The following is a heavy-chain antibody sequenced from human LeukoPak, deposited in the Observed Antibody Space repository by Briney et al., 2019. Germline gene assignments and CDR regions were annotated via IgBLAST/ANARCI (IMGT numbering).Heavy chain of an antibody. J-gene: IGHJ4*02. V-gene: IGHV4-38-2*02. CDR1: GYSISSGYY. Sequence: SETLSLTCTVSGYSISSGYYWGWIRQPPGKGLEWIGSIYHSGSTYYNPSLKSRVTISVDTSKDQFSLKLSSVTAADTAVYYCASRKLGNDYWGQGTLVTVSS. CDR2: IYHSGST. D-gene: IGHD7-27*01. CDR3: ASRKLGNDY.